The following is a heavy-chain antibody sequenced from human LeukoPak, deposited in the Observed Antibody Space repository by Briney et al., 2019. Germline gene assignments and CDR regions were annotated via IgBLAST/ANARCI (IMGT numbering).Heavy chain of an antibody. D-gene: IGHD3-22*01. J-gene: IGHJ5*02. CDR1: GGSLSSSSYY. CDR2: IYYSGST. V-gene: IGHV4-39*01. Sequence: SETLSLTCTVSGGSLSSSSYYWGWIRQPPGKGLEWIGSIYYSGSTYYNPSLKSRVTISVDTSKNQFSLKLSSVTAADTAVYYCARHSTRDMIVAWFDPWGQGTLVTVSS. CDR3: ARHSTRDMIVAWFDP.